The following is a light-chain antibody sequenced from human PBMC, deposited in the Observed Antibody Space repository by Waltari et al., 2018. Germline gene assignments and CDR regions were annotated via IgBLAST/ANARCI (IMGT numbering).Light chain of an antibody. CDR2: DVS. CDR1: SSDVGGYNY. J-gene: IGLJ1*01. V-gene: IGLV2-11*01. Sequence: QSALTQPRSVSGSPGQSVTISCTGTSSDVGGYNYVSWYQQHPGKAPKLMIYDVSKRPAGVPVRFSGSKSGNPASLTISGLQAEDEADYYCCSYAGSYVFGTGTKVTVL. CDR3: CSYAGSYV.